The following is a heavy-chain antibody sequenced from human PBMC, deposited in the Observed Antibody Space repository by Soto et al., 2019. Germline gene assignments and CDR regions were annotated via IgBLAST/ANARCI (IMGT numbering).Heavy chain of an antibody. CDR3: AGYWNYAYYFDY. V-gene: IGHV1-2*02. Sequence: QVQLVQSGAEVKKPGASVKVSCKASGYTVTGYYMHWVRQAPGRGLEWMGWINPNSGGTNYAQKLQGRVTMTRDTSISKAYMELSRLRSDDTAVYYCAGYWNYAYYFDYWGQGTLVTVSS. CDR1: GYTVTGYY. CDR2: INPNSGGT. D-gene: IGHD1-7*01. J-gene: IGHJ4*02.